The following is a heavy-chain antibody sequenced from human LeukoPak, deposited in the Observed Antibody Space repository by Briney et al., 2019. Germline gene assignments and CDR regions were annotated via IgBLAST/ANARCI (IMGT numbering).Heavy chain of an antibody. J-gene: IGHJ3*02. CDR3: ATTFDWLLFRAFDI. V-gene: IGHV1-18*01. D-gene: IGHD3-9*01. Sequence: ASVKVSCKASGYTFTSYSISWVRQAPGQGLEWMGWISAYNGNTNYAQKLQGRVTMTTDTSTSTAYMELRSLRSDDTAVYYCATTFDWLLFRAFDIWGQGTMVTVSS. CDR1: GYTFTSYS. CDR2: ISAYNGNT.